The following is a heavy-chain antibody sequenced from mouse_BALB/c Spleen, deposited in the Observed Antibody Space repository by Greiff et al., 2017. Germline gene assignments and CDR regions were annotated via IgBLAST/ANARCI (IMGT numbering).Heavy chain of an antibody. J-gene: IGHJ2*01. V-gene: IGHV5-17*02. D-gene: IGHD1-1*01. CDR2: ISSGSSTI. Sequence: EVMLVESGGGLVQPGGSRKLSCAASGFTFSSFGMHWVRQAPEKGLEWVAYISSGSSTIYYADTVKGRFTISRDNPKNTLFLQMTSLRSEDTAMYYCARGAGSSSYYFDYWGQGTTLTVSS. CDR3: ARGAGSSSYYFDY. CDR1: GFTFSSFG.